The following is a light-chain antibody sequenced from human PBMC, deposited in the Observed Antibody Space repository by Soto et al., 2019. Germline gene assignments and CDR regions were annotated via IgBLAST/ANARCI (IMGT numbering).Light chain of an antibody. V-gene: IGLV1-44*01. CDR2: SNS. CDR3: ATWDDGLSAYV. J-gene: IGLJ1*01. CDR1: SSNIGGNT. Sequence: QSVLTQPPSASGTPGQRVTCSCSGSSSNIGGNTVSWFQHLPRTAPKLPIFSNSQRPSGVPDRFSGAKSGTSASLAISGLQSEDEANYYCATWDDGLSAYVFGTGTKVTVL.